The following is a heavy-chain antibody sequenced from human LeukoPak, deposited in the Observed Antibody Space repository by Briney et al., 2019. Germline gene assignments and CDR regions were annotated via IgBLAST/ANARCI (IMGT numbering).Heavy chain of an antibody. J-gene: IGHJ4*02. V-gene: IGHV3-33*01. CDR1: GFTFSNYA. Sequence: GRSLRLSCAASGFTFSNYAMHWVRQAPGKGLEWVAVIWYDGSSKFYAGSVNGRFTISRDNSENTLYLQMNNLGAEDTAVYHCVRGAYYYDSSDYYYLPYWGQGTPVTVSS. CDR3: VRGAYYYDSSDYYYLPY. CDR2: IWYDGSSK. D-gene: IGHD3-22*01.